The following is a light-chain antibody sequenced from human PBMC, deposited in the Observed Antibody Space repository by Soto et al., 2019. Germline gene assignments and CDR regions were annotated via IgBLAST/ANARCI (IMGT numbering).Light chain of an antibody. V-gene: IGLV2-14*01. CDR3: SSYTAISTLDII. J-gene: IGLJ2*01. CDR1: TSDVGGYNY. CDR2: EVS. Sequence: QSALTQPASVSGSPGQSITISCTGTTSDVGGYNYVSWYQQHPGNAPKLIIYEVSHRPSGVSNRFSGSKSGSTASLTISGLQGEDEADYYCSSYTAISTLDIIFGGGTKLTVL.